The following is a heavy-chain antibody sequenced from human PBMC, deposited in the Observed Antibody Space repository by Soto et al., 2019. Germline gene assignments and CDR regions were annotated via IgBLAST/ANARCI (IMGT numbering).Heavy chain of an antibody. CDR3: ARLSGLAYCGGDCDDAFDI. CDR2: IYYSGST. Sequence: QVQLQESGPGLVKPSQTLSLTCTVSGGSISSGGYYWSWIRQHPGKGLEWIGYIYYSGSTYYNPSLKSRVTISVDTSKNQFSLKLSSVTAADTAVYYCARLSGLAYCGGDCDDAFDIWGQGTMVTVSS. J-gene: IGHJ3*02. CDR1: GGSISSGGYY. V-gene: IGHV4-31*03. D-gene: IGHD2-21*02.